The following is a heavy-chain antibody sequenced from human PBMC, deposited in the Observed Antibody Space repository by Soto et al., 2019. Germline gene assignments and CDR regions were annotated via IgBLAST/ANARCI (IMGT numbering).Heavy chain of an antibody. J-gene: IGHJ6*03. D-gene: IGHD3-3*01. CDR1: GFNFSSYA. CDR2: ISGSGGST. V-gene: IGHV3-23*01. Sequence: GGSMRLSCAASGFNFSSYAMSWVRQDTGKGLEWVSAISGSGGSTYYADSVKGRFTISRDNSKNTLYLQMNSLRAEDTAVYYCAKASLTHYDFWSGPASAYMDVWGKGTTVTVSS. CDR3: AKASLTHYDFWSGPASAYMDV.